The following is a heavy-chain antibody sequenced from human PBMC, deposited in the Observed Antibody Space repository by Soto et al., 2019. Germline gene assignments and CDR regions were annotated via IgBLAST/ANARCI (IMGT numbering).Heavy chain of an antibody. CDR3: ARVGIQLWIPYYFDY. D-gene: IGHD5-18*01. CDR1: GDSFTNYY. J-gene: IGHJ4*02. V-gene: IGHV3-11*06. Sequence: TCKAAGDSFTNYYMRWVRQAPGQGREWLGWINLNSSYTNYAAPVTGRFTISRDNAKNSLYLQMNSLRAEDTAVYYCARVGIQLWIPYYFDYWGQGTLVTVPS. CDR2: INLNSSYT.